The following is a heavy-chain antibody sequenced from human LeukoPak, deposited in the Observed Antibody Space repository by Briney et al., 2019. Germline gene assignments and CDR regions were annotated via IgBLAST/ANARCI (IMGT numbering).Heavy chain of an antibody. CDR3: ARGPYSSGIGWEDYYYYMDV. J-gene: IGHJ6*03. CDR1: GFTFSSYE. Sequence: GGSLRLSCAASGFTFSSYEMNWVRQAPGKRLEWVSYISSSGSTIYYADSVKGRFTISRDNAKNSLYLQMNSLRAEDTAVYYSARGPYSSGIGWEDYYYYMDVWGKGTTVTVSS. D-gene: IGHD6-19*01. CDR2: ISSSGSTI. V-gene: IGHV3-48*03.